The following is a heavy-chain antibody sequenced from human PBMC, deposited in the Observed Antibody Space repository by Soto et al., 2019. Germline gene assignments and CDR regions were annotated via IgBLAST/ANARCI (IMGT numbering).Heavy chain of an antibody. V-gene: IGHV3-48*02. J-gene: IGHJ5*02. CDR2: ISSSSSTI. CDR3: ARGHSSGYNWFDP. Sequence: VQLVESGGGLVQPGGSLRLSCAASGFTFSRYSMNWVRQAPGKGLEWVSYISSSSSTIYHADSVKGRFTISRDNAKNSLYLQMNSLRDEDTAVYYCARGHSSGYNWFDPWGQGTLVTVSS. CDR1: GFTFSRYS. D-gene: IGHD6-19*01.